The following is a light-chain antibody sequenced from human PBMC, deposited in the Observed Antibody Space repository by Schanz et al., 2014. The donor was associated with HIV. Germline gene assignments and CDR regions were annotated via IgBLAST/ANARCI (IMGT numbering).Light chain of an antibody. CDR2: GAS. CDR1: QSVAANS. J-gene: IGKJ1*01. Sequence: EIVMTQSPGTLSLSPGDRATLSCRASQSVAANSLAWYQQKPGQPPRLLIFGASSRATGIPDRFSGSGSGTDFTLTISSLEPEDFAVYYCQQYGSSPTFGQGTKVEV. CDR3: QQYGSSPT. V-gene: IGKV3-20*01.